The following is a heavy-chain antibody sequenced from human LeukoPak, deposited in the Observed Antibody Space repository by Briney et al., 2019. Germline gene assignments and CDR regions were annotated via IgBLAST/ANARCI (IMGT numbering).Heavy chain of an antibody. D-gene: IGHD2-21*02. J-gene: IGHJ4*02. CDR3: ARGVTPFDY. CDR2: MYHSGST. CDR1: GYSISSGYY. Sequence: SETLSLTCTVSGYSISSGYYWGWIRQPPGKGLEWVGSMYHSGSTYYNPSLKSRVTISVDTSKNQFSLKLSSVTAADTAVYYRARGVTPFDYWGQGTLVTVSS. V-gene: IGHV4-38-2*02.